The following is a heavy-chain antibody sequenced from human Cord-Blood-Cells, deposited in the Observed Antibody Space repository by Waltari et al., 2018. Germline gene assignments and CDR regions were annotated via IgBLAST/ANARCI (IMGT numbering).Heavy chain of an antibody. Sequence: QVQLVQSGAEVTKPGSSVKVSCKASGRTFSSYAISSVRQAPGQGLEWMGGIIPIFGTANDAQKFQGRVTITADESTSTAYMELSSLRSEDTAVYYCARDRDSSSSYFDYWGQGTLVTVSS. V-gene: IGHV1-69*01. CDR3: ARDRDSSSSYFDY. D-gene: IGHD6-6*01. J-gene: IGHJ4*02. CDR1: GRTFSSYA. CDR2: IIPIFGTA.